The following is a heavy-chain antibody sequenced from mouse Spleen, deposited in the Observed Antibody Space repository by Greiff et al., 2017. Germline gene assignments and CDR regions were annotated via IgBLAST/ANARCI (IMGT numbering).Heavy chain of an antibody. Sequence: EVKLMESGGGLVKRGGSLKLSCAASGFTFSSYAMSWVRQTPEKRLEWVATISSGGGNTYYPDSVKGRFTISRDNAKNTLYLQMSSLKSEDTAMYYCARRLLLGAMDYWGQGTSVTVSS. CDR1: GFTFSSYA. D-gene: IGHD2-10*01. V-gene: IGHV5-9*04. CDR2: ISSGGGNT. J-gene: IGHJ4*01. CDR3: ARRLLLGAMDY.